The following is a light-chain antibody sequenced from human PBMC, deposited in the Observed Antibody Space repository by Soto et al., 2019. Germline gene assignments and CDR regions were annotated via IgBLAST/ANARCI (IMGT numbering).Light chain of an antibody. Sequence: DIQMTQSPSSLSASVGDRVTITCRASQSISSYLNWYQQKPGKAPKLLIYAASSLQSGLPSRFSGSRSGTDFTLTISSLQPEDFATYYGQQSYNTLWKLGQGTKVEIK. J-gene: IGKJ1*01. V-gene: IGKV1-39*01. CDR3: QQSYNTLWK. CDR2: AAS. CDR1: QSISSY.